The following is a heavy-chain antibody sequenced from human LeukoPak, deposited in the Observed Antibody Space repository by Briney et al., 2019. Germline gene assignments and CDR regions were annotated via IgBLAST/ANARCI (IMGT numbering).Heavy chain of an antibody. Sequence: SVKVSCKASLGTFSSYAISWVRQAPGQGLEWMGGIIPIFGTANYAQKFQGRVTITADESTSTAYMELSSLRSEDTAVYYCARSIAAAGTLDYWGQGTLVTVSS. D-gene: IGHD6-13*01. V-gene: IGHV1-69*13. J-gene: IGHJ4*02. CDR1: LGTFSSYA. CDR2: IIPIFGTA. CDR3: ARSIAAAGTLDY.